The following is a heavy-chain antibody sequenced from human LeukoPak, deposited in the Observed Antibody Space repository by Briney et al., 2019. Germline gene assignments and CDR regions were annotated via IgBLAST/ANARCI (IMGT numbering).Heavy chain of an antibody. CDR3: ARYCSSTSCRAPYYGMDV. CDR2: INHSGST. Sequence: SETLSLTCAVYGGSFSGYYWSWIRQPPGKGLEWIGEINHSGSTNYNPSLKSRVIISVDTSKKQFSLKLSSVTAADTAVYYCARYCSSTSCRAPYYGMDVWGKGTTVTVSS. D-gene: IGHD2-2*01. V-gene: IGHV4-34*01. CDR1: GGSFSGYY. J-gene: IGHJ6*04.